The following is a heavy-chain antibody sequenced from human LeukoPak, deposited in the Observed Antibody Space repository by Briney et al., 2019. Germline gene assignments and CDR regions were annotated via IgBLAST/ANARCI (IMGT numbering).Heavy chain of an antibody. Sequence: SETLSLTCAVSSYSVSIGDFWGWARQPPGKGLQWIGSIYQRRSTYYNPPLKSRLTISKDTSKNHVSLIVSCGTAKDTAVYYCARCQGSGDYYTFDFWGQGPLVTVSS. D-gene: IGHD3-10*01. CDR1: SYSVSIGDF. CDR2: IYQRRST. V-gene: IGHV4-38-2*01. CDR3: ARCQGSGDYYTFDF. J-gene: IGHJ4*02.